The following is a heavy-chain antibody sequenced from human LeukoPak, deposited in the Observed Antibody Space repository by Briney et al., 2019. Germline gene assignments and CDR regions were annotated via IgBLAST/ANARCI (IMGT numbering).Heavy chain of an antibody. J-gene: IGHJ4*02. CDR2: IIPMFGST. CDR3: AAGGGWLLRQFDY. D-gene: IGHD5-24*01. V-gene: IGHV1-69*05. Sequence: ASVKVSCKTSGGPFSTYTFSWVRQAPGQGLEWMGGIIPMFGSTNYAQKFQGRVTITTDESTSTAYMELNSLRSEDTAAYYCAAGGGWLLRQFDYWGQGTLVNVTS. CDR1: GGPFSTYT.